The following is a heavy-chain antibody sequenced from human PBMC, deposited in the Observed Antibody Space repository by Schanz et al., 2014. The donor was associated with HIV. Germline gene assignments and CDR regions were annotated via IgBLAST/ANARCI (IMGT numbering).Heavy chain of an antibody. Sequence: QLAESGGRLEQPGGSLRLSCAASGFIFSDYSMNWVRQAPGKGLEWVAHMIWNNGIYYADSVKGRFTISRDNAKNTLYLQMNNLREEDTAVYYCTRDGGCSGSACYGYGMDVWGQGTTVTVSS. V-gene: IGHV3-48*02. CDR2: MIWNNGI. CDR1: GFIFSDYS. D-gene: IGHD1-26*01. CDR3: TRDGGCSGSACYGYGMDV. J-gene: IGHJ6*02.